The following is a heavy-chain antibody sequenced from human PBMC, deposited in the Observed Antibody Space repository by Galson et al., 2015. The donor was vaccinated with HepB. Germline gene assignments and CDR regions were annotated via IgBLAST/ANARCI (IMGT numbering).Heavy chain of an antibody. CDR2: IYSGGST. CDR3: ATSVSIANYGMDV. Sequence: SLRLSCAASGFTVSSNYMSWVRQAPGKGLEWVSVIYSGGSTYYADSVKGRFTISRDNSKNTLYLQMNSLRAEDTAVYYCATSVSIANYGMDVWGQGTTVTVSS. J-gene: IGHJ6*02. V-gene: IGHV3-53*01. D-gene: IGHD5/OR15-5a*01. CDR1: GFTVSSNY.